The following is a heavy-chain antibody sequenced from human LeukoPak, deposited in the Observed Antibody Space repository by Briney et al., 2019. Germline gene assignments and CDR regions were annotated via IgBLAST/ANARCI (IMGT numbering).Heavy chain of an antibody. CDR3: AKGASSGWYTPSDYFQH. CDR1: GFNFSSYA. V-gene: IGHV3-23*01. Sequence: GGSLRLSCAASGFNFSSYAMSWVRQAPGKGLEWVSAISGSGGSTYYADSVKGRFTISRDNSKNTLYLQMNSLRAEDTAVYYCAKGASSGWYTPSDYFQHWGQGTLVTVSS. J-gene: IGHJ1*01. D-gene: IGHD6-19*01. CDR2: ISGSGGST.